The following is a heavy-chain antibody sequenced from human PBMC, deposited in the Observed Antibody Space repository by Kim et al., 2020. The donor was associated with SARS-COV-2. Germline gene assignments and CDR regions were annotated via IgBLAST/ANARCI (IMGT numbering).Heavy chain of an antibody. J-gene: IGHJ5*01. D-gene: IGHD3-22*01. CDR1: GFSVRNTY. CDR2: IFSDGRT. Sequence: GGSLRLSCAPSGFSVRNTYLSWVRQAPGKGLEGVSLIFSDGRTFYADSGKGRFTVSKDNSKDTLYLQMNSLGAEDTAVYFCARAGDYDSSGHYFD. V-gene: IGHV3-66*01. CDR3: ARAGDYDSSGHYFD.